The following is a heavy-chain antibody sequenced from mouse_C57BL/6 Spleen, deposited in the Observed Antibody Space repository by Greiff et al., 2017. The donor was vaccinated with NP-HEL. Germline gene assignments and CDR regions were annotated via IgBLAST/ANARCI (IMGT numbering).Heavy chain of an antibody. Sequence: VQLQQSGAELVKPGASVKISCKASGYAFSSYWMNWVKQRPGKGLEWIGQIYPGDGDTNYNGKFKGKATLTADKSSSTAYMQLSSLTSEDSAVYFCALGTPYPGGYFYVWGTGTTVTVSS. CDR3: ALGTPYPGGYFYV. V-gene: IGHV1-80*01. CDR2: IYPGDGDT. CDR1: GYAFSSYW. D-gene: IGHD3-3*01. J-gene: IGHJ1*03.